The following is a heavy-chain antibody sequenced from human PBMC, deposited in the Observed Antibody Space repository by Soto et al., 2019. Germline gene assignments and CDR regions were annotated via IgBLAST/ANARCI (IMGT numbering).Heavy chain of an antibody. CDR2: ISPSNGQT. D-gene: IGHD6-25*01. J-gene: IGHJ6*02. CDR3: ATATISPVSATLYHYGMDV. V-gene: IGHV1-18*01. Sequence: QVQLVQSGTEVKKPGASVKVSCKASGYTFSNFGLSWVRQAPGQGLAWMGWISPSNGQTIYAQNFHGRVTMTTDTSTATSHMELRSLISDDTAVYYCATATISPVSATLYHYGMDVWGQGTTVTVSS. CDR1: GYTFSNFG.